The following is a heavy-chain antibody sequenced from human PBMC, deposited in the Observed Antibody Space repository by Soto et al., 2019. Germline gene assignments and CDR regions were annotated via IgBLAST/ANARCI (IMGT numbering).Heavy chain of an antibody. CDR1: GFTFSSYA. D-gene: IGHD3-16*02. V-gene: IGHV3-30-3*01. J-gene: IGHJ6*02. Sequence: QVQLVESGGGVVQPGRSLRLSCAASGFTFSSYAMHWVRQAPGKGLEWVAVISYDGSNEYYADSVKGRFTISRDNSKNTLYLQMNSLRAEDTAVYYCARDLMITFGEVIVYGYGMDVWGQGTTVTVSS. CDR3: ARDLMITFGEVIVYGYGMDV. CDR2: ISYDGSNE.